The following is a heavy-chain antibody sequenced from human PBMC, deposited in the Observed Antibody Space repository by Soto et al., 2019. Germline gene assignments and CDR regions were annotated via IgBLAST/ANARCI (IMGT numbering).Heavy chain of an antibody. D-gene: IGHD3-3*01. Sequence: GGSLRLSCAASGFTFSSYGIHWVRQAPGKGLERVAFISDDGNNKYYADSVKGRFTISRDNFRNTLYLQMNSLRGEDTAVYYCAKRRNVLRFLEWSSGMEVWGQGTTVTVSS. V-gene: IGHV3-30*18. CDR1: GFTFSSYG. J-gene: IGHJ6*02. CDR2: ISDDGNNK. CDR3: AKRRNVLRFLEWSSGMEV.